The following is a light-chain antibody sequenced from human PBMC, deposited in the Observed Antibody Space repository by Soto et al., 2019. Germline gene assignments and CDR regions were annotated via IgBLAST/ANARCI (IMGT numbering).Light chain of an antibody. CDR3: QQFNSYPPLT. CDR1: QGISSA. J-gene: IGKJ4*01. Sequence: AIQLTQSPSSLSASVGDRVTITCRASQGISSALAWYQQKPGKAPKLLIYDASSLESGVPSRFSGSGSGTDFTLTISSLQPEDFATYYCQQFNSYPPLTVGGGTKVDIK. CDR2: DAS. V-gene: IGKV1-13*02.